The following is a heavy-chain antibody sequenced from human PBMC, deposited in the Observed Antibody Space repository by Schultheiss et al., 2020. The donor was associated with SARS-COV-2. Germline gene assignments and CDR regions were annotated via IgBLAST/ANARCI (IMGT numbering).Heavy chain of an antibody. D-gene: IGHD6-19*01. CDR2: ISYDGSNK. CDR1: GFTLSHYW. CDR3: ARGLGIAVAGADY. Sequence: GGSLRLSCAASGFTLSHYWMSWVRQAPGKGLEWVAVISYDGSNKYYADSVTGRFTISRDNSKNTLYLQMNSLRAEDTAVYYCARGLGIAVAGADYWGQGTLVTVAS. V-gene: IGHV3-30*03. J-gene: IGHJ4*02.